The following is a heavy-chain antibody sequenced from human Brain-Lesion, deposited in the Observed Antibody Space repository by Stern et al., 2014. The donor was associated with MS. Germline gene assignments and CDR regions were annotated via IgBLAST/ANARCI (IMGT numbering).Heavy chain of an antibody. V-gene: IGHV4-61*02. CDR1: GGSMNSRPYY. CDR2: IYISGST. D-gene: IGHD3/OR15-3a*01. J-gene: IGHJ4*02. CDR3: AREGETSDFFPFDY. Sequence: QLQLQESGPGLVKPSQTLSLTCTVSGGSMNSRPYYWNWLRQPAGKALEWIGRIYISGSTNYNPSLESRVTISIDTSKNQLSLKLSSGTAADTAVYYCAREGETSDFFPFDYWGQGAQVIVSS.